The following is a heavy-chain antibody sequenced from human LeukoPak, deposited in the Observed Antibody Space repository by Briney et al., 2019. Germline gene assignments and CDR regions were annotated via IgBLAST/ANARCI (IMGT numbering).Heavy chain of an antibody. CDR1: GFTFSSYA. V-gene: IGHV3-23*01. J-gene: IGHJ6*02. Sequence: PGASLRPSCAASGFTFSSYAMRWVRQAPGKGLEWVSTITSGGNTYYADSVRGRFTVSRDNSKNTLYLQMNSLRAEDTAVYYCARVLTGTNYKPMDVWGQGTTVTVSS. D-gene: IGHD1-1*01. CDR2: ITSGGNT. CDR3: ARVLTGTNYKPMDV.